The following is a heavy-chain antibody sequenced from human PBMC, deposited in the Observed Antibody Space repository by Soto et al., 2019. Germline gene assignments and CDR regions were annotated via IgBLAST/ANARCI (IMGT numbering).Heavy chain of an antibody. CDR3: ARGSWDDVSGHYYMDV. D-gene: IGHD1-1*01. Sequence: SDTLSLTCIISGRSISSNYWSWIRRPPGKGLEWIGYIYYSGSVNYNPSLKSRVTISVDTSKNQFSLKLSSVTAADTAVYYCARGSWDDVSGHYYMDVWGKGTTVT. CDR2: IYYSGSV. J-gene: IGHJ6*03. V-gene: IGHV4-59*12. CDR1: GRSISSNY.